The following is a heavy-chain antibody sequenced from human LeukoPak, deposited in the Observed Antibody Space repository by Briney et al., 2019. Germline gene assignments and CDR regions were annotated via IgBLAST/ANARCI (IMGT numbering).Heavy chain of an antibody. Sequence: PSETLSLTCTVSGGSISSGSYYWSWIRQPAGKGLEWIGRIYTSGSTNYNPSLKSRATISVDTSKNQFSLKLSSVTAADTAVYYCARDLSPWVPAANYLDWYFDLWGRGTLVTVSS. V-gene: IGHV4-61*02. J-gene: IGHJ2*01. CDR1: GGSISSGSYY. D-gene: IGHD2-2*01. CDR2: IYTSGST. CDR3: ARDLSPWVPAANYLDWYFDL.